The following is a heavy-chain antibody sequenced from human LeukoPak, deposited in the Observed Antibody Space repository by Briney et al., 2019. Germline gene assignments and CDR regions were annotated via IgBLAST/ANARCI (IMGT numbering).Heavy chain of an antibody. Sequence: GSVEVSCKASGYTFTGYYMHWVRQAPGQGLEWMGWINPNSGGTNYAQKFQGRVTMTRDTSISTAYMDLSRLRSDDTAVYYCARRGNTSFDYWGQGTQVTVSS. D-gene: IGHD2-2*01. CDR2: INPNSGGT. J-gene: IGHJ4*02. CDR1: GYTFTGYY. V-gene: IGHV1-2*02. CDR3: ARRGNTSFDY.